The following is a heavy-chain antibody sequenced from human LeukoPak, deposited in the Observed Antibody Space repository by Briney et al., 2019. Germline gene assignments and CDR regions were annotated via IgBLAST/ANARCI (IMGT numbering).Heavy chain of an antibody. D-gene: IGHD1-26*01. J-gene: IGHJ5*02. Sequence: GGSLRLSCAAFGFTFSGSAMHWVRQASGKGLEWVGRIRSKANSYATAYAASVKGRFTISRDDSKNTAYLQMNSLKTEDTAVYYCTRTIMRSLNWFDPWGQGTLVTVSS. V-gene: IGHV3-73*01. CDR3: TRTIMRSLNWFDP. CDR1: GFTFSGSA. CDR2: IRSKANSYAT.